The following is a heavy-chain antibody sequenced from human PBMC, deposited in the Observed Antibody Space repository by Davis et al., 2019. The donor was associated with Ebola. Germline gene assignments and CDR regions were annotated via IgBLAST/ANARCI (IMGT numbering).Heavy chain of an antibody. V-gene: IGHV1-46*01. D-gene: IGHD3-22*01. CDR1: GYRFTSYY. CDR3: AREGGRYYDSSGYVFDI. Sequence: ASAQVSCNASGYRFTSYYMHWVRQAPGQGLEWMGIINPITGGTSYAQNFQVRVNMTRDTSTSTVYMELSSLRSEDTAVYYCAREGGRYYDSSGYVFDIWGQGTMVKVSS. J-gene: IGHJ3*02. CDR2: INPITGGT.